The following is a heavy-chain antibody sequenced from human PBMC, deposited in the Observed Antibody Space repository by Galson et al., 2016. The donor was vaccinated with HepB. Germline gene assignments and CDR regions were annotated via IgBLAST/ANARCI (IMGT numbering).Heavy chain of an antibody. CDR1: GFTFSDYY. J-gene: IGHJ5*02. CDR3: ARDQYYGSRGFDP. CDR2: ISSSDNTI. V-gene: IGHV3-11*01. Sequence: SLRLSCAASGFTFSDYYMSWIRQAPGKGLEWVSYISSSDNTIYYADSVKGRFTISRDNAKNSLYLQMNSLRAEDTAVYYCARDQYYGSRGFDPWGQGTLVTVSS. D-gene: IGHD3-10*01.